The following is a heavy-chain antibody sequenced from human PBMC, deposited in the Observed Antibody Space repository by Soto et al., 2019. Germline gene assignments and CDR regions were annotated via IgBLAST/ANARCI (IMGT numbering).Heavy chain of an antibody. J-gene: IGHJ4*02. V-gene: IGHV3-72*01. D-gene: IGHD1-7*01. CDR2: SRDKGNSYST. CDR3: ARSIPGPTSFDY. CDR1: GFTFSDYY. Sequence: EVHLVESGGTLVQPGGSLRLSCAGSGFTFSDYYIDWVRQAPGKGLEWVGRSRDKGNSYSTDYAASVKDRFTVSRDASNNSLYLQINSLKAEHPALYYCARSIPGPTSFDYWGQGTLVTLPS.